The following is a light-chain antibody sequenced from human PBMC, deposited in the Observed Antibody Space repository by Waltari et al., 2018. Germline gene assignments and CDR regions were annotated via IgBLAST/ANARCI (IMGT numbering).Light chain of an antibody. CDR3: TSYTSISTYV. V-gene: IGLV2-18*02. Sequence: QSALTQPPSVSGSPGPSVTISCSGPSSYFGSHPHICWYQQPPGTAPKLIIQEDNNRPSGVHDRFSGSKSGNTASLTISGLQAEDEADYYCTSYTSISTYVFGTGTKVTVL. J-gene: IGLJ1*01. CDR2: EDN. CDR1: SSYFGSHPH.